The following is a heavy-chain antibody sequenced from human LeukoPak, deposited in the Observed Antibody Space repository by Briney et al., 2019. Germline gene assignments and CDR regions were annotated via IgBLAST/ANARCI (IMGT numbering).Heavy chain of an antibody. J-gene: IGHJ4*02. CDR2: ISSSGSTI. Sequence: GGSLRLSCAASGFTFSDYYMSWIRQAPGKGLEWVSYISSSGSTIYYADSVKGRFTISRDNAKNSLYLQMNSLRAEDTAVYYCASWGFCSSTSCTNWGQGTLVTVSS. CDR1: GFTFSDYY. V-gene: IGHV3-11*01. CDR3: ASWGFCSSTSCTN. D-gene: IGHD2-2*01.